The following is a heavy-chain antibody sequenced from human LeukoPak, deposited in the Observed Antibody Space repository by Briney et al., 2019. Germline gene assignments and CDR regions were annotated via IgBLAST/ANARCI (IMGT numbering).Heavy chain of an antibody. CDR1: GFTFSSYS. CDR2: ISSSSSYI. Sequence: GGSLRLSCAASGFTFSSYSMNWVRQAPGKGLEWVSSISSSSSYIYYADSVKGRFTISRDNAKNSLYLRMNSLRAEDTAVYYCARFMRGSPLAYNWFDPWGQGTLVTVSS. D-gene: IGHD1-26*01. CDR3: ARFMRGSPLAYNWFDP. J-gene: IGHJ5*02. V-gene: IGHV3-21*01.